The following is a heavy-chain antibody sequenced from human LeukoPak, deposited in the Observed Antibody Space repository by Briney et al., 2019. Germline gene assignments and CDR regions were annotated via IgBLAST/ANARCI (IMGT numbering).Heavy chain of an antibody. CDR1: GFTFTSSA. D-gene: IGHD4-17*01. V-gene: IGHV1-58*01. Sequence: ASVKVSFKASGFTFTSSAVQWVRQARGQRLEWMGWIVVGSGNTNYAQKFQERVTITRDMSTSTAYMEPSSLRPEDTAVYYCAVLHYGDYVYWGQGTLVTVSS. CDR3: AVLHYGDYVY. CDR2: IVVGSGNT. J-gene: IGHJ4*02.